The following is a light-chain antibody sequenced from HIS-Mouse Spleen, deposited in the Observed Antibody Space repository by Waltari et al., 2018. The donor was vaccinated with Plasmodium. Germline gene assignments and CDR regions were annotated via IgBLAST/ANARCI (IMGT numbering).Light chain of an antibody. J-gene: IGLJ3*02. V-gene: IGLV1-51*01. CDR1: RSNIGNNY. CDR3: GTWDSSLSGGV. CDR2: DNN. Sequence: QSVLTQPPSVSAAPGQKVTIPCSGSRSNIGNNYVSWYQQLPGTAPKLLIYDNNKRPSGIPDRFSGSKSGTSATLGITGLQTGDEADYYCGTWDSSLSGGVFGGGTKLTVL.